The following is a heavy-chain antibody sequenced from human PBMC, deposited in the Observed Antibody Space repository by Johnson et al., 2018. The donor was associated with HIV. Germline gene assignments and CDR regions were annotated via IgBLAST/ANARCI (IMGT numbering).Heavy chain of an antibody. CDR2: ISYDGSEK. D-gene: IGHD2-15*01. CDR1: GFTFSSYA. Sequence: VQLVESGGGVVQPGRSLRLSCAASGFTFSSYAMHWVRQAPGKGLEWVAVISYDGSEKYYVDSVQGRFTISRDNAKNSLYIQMNRLKTEDTSVYYCTTDCSGGSCYSGAFDIWGQGTMVTVSS. V-gene: IGHV3-30*04. CDR3: TTDCSGGSCYSGAFDI. J-gene: IGHJ3*02.